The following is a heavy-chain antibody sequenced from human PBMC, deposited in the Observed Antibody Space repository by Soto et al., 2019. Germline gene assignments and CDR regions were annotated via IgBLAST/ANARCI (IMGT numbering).Heavy chain of an antibody. CDR2: IYQSGST. Sequence: QVQLQESGPGLVKPSGTLSLTCAVSGGAISSSKWWSWVRQPPGKGLEWIGEIYQSGSTNYNPSLESRGGMSVDKSRNQFSLKLPSVSAAATAVYYCARASATIAAAAIFDYWGQGTLVTVSS. CDR3: ARASATIAAAAIFDY. D-gene: IGHD6-13*01. CDR1: GGAISSSKW. V-gene: IGHV4-4*02. J-gene: IGHJ4*02.